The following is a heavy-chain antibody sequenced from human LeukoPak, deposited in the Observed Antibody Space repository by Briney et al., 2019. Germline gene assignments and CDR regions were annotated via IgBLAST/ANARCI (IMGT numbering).Heavy chain of an antibody. CDR1: GFTVSSNY. CDR2: LYSGGST. D-gene: IGHD3-16*01. Sequence: PGGSLRLSCAASGFTVSSNYRSWVRQAPGKGLEWVSILYSGGSTYYANSLKGRFTISRDNSKNTLYLQMNSLRPEDTAVYYCARGGALDIWGQGTMVTVSS. CDR3: ARGGALDI. J-gene: IGHJ3*02. V-gene: IGHV3-66*02.